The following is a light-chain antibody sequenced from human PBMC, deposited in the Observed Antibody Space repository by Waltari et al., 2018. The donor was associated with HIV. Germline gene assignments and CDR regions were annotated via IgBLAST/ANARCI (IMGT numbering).Light chain of an antibody. J-gene: IGLJ3*02. V-gene: IGLV2-11*01. CDR2: DVS. CDR1: SSDIGGYNY. CDR3: CSYAGSSWV. Sequence: QSALTQPRSVSGSPGQSVTISCTGTSSDIGGYNYVSWYQQYPGKAPKLMIYDVSERPSGGPDRFSGSKSGNTASLTSSGLQAEDETDYYCCSYAGSSWVFGGGTKLTVL.